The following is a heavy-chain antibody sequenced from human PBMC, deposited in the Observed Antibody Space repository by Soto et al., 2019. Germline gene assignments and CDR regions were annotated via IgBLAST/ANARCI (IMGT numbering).Heavy chain of an antibody. CDR2: ISSSSSYI. CDR1: GFTFSSYS. J-gene: IGHJ6*02. D-gene: IGHD2-15*01. CDR3: ARDLWVGYCSGGSCSLTPDYYYYYGMDV. V-gene: IGHV3-21*01. Sequence: GGSLRLSCAASGFTFSSYSMNWVRQAPGKGLEWVSSISSSSSYIYYADSVKGRFTISRDNAKNSLYLQMNSLRAEDTAVYYCARDLWVGYCSGGSCSLTPDYYYYYGMDVWGQGTTVTVSS.